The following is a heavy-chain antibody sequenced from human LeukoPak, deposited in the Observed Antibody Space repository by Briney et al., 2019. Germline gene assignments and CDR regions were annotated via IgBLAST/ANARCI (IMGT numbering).Heavy chain of an antibody. Sequence: SETLSLTCTVSGASISSYYWIWIRQPQGKGLEWIGHIYYDGSTNYNPSLKSRVTISVDTSKSQFSLRLSSVTAADTAVYYCAREQWGLVDHWGQGTLVTVSS. V-gene: IGHV4-59*01. J-gene: IGHJ5*02. CDR3: AREQWGLVDH. CDR2: IYYDGST. CDR1: GASISSYY. D-gene: IGHD1-26*01.